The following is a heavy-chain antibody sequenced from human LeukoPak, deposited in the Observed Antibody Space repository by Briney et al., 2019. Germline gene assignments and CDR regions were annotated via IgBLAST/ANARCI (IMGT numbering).Heavy chain of an antibody. Sequence: QPGGSLRLSCAASGFTFSSYAMSWVRQAPGKGLEWVSAISGSGGSTYYADSVKGRFTISRDNSKNTLYLQMNSLRAEDTAVYYCARGLSYYYDSSGRIFDYWGQGTLVTVSS. D-gene: IGHD3-22*01. J-gene: IGHJ4*02. V-gene: IGHV3-23*01. CDR2: ISGSGGST. CDR3: ARGLSYYYDSSGRIFDY. CDR1: GFTFSSYA.